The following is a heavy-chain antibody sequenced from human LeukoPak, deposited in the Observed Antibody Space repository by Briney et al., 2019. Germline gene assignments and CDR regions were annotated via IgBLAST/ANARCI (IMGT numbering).Heavy chain of an antibody. J-gene: IGHJ4*02. CDR2: IYTSGST. CDR1: GGSISSYY. Sequence: PSETPSLTCTVSGGSISSYYWSWIRQPPGKGLEWIGYIYTSGSTNYNPSLKSRVTISVDTSKNQFSLKLSSVTAADTAVYYCARHPLYYDSSGYYEDYWGQRTLVTVSS. V-gene: IGHV4-4*09. D-gene: IGHD3-22*01. CDR3: ARHPLYYDSSGYYEDY.